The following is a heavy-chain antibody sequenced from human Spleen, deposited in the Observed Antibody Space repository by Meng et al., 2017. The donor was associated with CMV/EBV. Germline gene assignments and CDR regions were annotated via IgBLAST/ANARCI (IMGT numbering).Heavy chain of an antibody. D-gene: IGHD3-22*01. V-gene: IGHV4-39*07. CDR3: ARESKYYDSSAWVYHYYGMDV. J-gene: IGHJ6*02. Sequence: SETLSLTCTVSGGSITSSNYCWGWIRQPPGKGLEWIGNIYYSGSAYYNPSLESRVTISVDTSQNQFSLKLSSLTAADTAVYYCARESKYYDSSAWVYHYYGMDVWGQGTTVTVSS. CDR1: GGSITSSNYC. CDR2: IYYSGSA.